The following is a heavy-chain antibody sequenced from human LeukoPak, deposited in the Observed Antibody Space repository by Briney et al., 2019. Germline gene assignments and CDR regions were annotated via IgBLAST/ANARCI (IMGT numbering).Heavy chain of an antibody. Sequence: SVKVSCKASGGTFSSYDISWVRQAPGQGLEWMGRIIPIFGIANYAQKFQGRVTITADKSTSTAYMELSSLRSEDTAVYYCARVGYYDSNNDYWGQGTLVTVSS. CDR1: GGTFSSYD. V-gene: IGHV1-69*04. J-gene: IGHJ4*02. CDR3: ARVGYYDSNNDY. D-gene: IGHD3-22*01. CDR2: IIPIFGIA.